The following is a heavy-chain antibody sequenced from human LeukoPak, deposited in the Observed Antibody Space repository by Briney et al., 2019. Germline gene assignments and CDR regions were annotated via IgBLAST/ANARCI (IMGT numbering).Heavy chain of an antibody. J-gene: IGHJ4*02. CDR1: GGSISSYY. D-gene: IGHD1-26*01. V-gene: IGHV4-59*08. CDR3: ARRRGSGNFDY. CDR2: IYYSGST. Sequence: SETLSLTCTVSGGSISSYYWSWIRQPPGKGLEWIGYIYYSGSTNYNPSLKSRVTISVDTSKNQSSLKLSSVTAADTAVYYCARRRGSGNFDYWGQGTLVTVSS.